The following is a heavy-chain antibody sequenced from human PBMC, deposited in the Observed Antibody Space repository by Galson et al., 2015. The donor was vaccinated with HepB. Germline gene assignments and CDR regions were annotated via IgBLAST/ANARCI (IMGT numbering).Heavy chain of an antibody. CDR1: GFTFSDYY. D-gene: IGHD5-24*01. CDR2: ISSSGNTI. CDR3: ARDGWLQLDYYFDY. J-gene: IGHJ4*02. Sequence: SLRLSCAASGFTFSDYYMSWIRQAPGKGLEWVSYISSSGNTIYYADSVKGRFTISRDNAKNSLYLHMNSLRAEDTAVYYCARDGWLQLDYYFDYWGQGTLVTVSS. V-gene: IGHV3-11*01.